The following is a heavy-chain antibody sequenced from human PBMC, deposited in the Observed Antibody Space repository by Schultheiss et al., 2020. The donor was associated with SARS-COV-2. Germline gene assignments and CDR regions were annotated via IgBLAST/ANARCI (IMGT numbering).Heavy chain of an antibody. CDR3: ARESIVGAHDYGMDV. CDR2: ISSSSNTV. Sequence: GGSLRLSCAASGFTFSSYEMNWVRQAPGKGLEWVSYISSSSNTVHYADSVKGRFTISRDSAKNSLYLEMHGLRAEDTAVYYCARESIVGAHDYGMDVWGQGTTVTVSS. D-gene: IGHD1-26*01. V-gene: IGHV3-48*03. CDR1: GFTFSSYE. J-gene: IGHJ6*02.